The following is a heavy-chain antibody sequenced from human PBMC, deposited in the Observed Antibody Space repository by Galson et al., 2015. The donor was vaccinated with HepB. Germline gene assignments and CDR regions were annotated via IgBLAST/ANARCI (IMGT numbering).Heavy chain of an antibody. CDR1: GFYFGDAW. J-gene: IGHJ4*02. V-gene: IGHV3-15*01. D-gene: IGHD3-3*01. Sequence: SLRLSCAVSGFYFGDAWMSWVRQAPGKGLEWVGRIQNEGSGGTTEYAAPLKGRFTISRDDSKATIYLHMNSLTTEDTAVYFCTHVSPDDFAWSFDYWGQGTLVTVSS. CDR3: THVSPDDFAWSFDY. CDR2: IQNEGSGGTT.